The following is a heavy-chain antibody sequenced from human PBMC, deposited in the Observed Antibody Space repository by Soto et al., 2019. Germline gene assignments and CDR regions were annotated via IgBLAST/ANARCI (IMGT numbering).Heavy chain of an antibody. CDR3: AKDLLKVVTAIHYYYCGMDV. CDR2: ISYDGSNK. V-gene: IGHV3-30*18. Sequence: PVGSLRLSCAASGFTFSSYGMHWVRQAPGKGLEWVAVISYDGSNKYYADSVKGRFTISRDNSRNTLYLQMNSLRAEDTAVYYCAKDLLKVVTAIHYYYCGMDVWGQGTTVTVSS. D-gene: IGHD2-21*02. CDR1: GFTFSSYG. J-gene: IGHJ6*02.